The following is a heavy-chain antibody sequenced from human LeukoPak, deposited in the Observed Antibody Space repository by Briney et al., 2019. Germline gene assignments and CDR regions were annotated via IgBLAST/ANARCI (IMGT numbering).Heavy chain of an antibody. V-gene: IGHV4-59*12. CDR1: GGSISSYY. J-gene: IGHJ6*02. Sequence: SETLSLTCTVSGGSISSYYWSWIRQPPGKGLEWIGYIYYSGSTNYNPSLKSRVTISVDTSKNQFSLKLSSVTAADTAVYYCARRDCSGGSCYSPDYYYGMDVWGQGTTVTVSS. CDR2: IYYSGST. D-gene: IGHD2-15*01. CDR3: ARRDCSGGSCYSPDYYYGMDV.